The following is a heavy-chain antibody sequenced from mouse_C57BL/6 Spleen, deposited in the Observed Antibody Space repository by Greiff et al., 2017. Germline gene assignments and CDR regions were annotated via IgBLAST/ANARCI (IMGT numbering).Heavy chain of an antibody. Sequence: VQLQQSGPELVKPGASVKISCKASGYAFSSSWMKWVKQRPGKGLEWIGRIYPGDGDTNYNGKFKGKATLTADKSSSTAYMQLSSLTSEDSAVYVCSRSDDYGSSRDFDYWGQGTTLTVSS. J-gene: IGHJ2*01. CDR3: SRSDDYGSSRDFDY. CDR2: IYPGDGDT. D-gene: IGHD1-1*01. CDR1: GYAFSSSW. V-gene: IGHV1-82*01.